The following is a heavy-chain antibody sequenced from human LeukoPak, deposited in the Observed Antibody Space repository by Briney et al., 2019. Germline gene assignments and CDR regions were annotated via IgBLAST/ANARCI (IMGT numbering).Heavy chain of an antibody. Sequence: PGGSLRLSCAASGLTFSSYAMSWVRQAPGKGLEWVANIKQDGSDKYYLTSVRGRFTISRDNAKNSLFLQMNSLRVEDTAVYYCARGGGHLDCWGQGTLVTVSS. CDR3: ARGGGHLDC. J-gene: IGHJ4*02. CDR2: IKQDGSDK. CDR1: GLTFSSYA. D-gene: IGHD4-23*01. V-gene: IGHV3-7*03.